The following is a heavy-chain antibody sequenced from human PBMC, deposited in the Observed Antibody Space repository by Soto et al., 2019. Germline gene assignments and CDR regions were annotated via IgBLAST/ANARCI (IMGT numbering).Heavy chain of an antibody. CDR2: ISGSGGST. D-gene: IGHD2-15*01. V-gene: IGHV3-23*01. Sequence: PGGSLRLSCAASGFTFSSYAMSWVRQAPGKGLEWVSAISGSGGSTYYADSVKGRFTISRDNSKNTLYLQMNSLRAEDTAVYYCAKAGLDQTRKQKDRYCSGGSCYLDVWGKGTTVTVSS. J-gene: IGHJ6*04. CDR3: AKAGLDQTRKQKDRYCSGGSCYLDV. CDR1: GFTFSSYA.